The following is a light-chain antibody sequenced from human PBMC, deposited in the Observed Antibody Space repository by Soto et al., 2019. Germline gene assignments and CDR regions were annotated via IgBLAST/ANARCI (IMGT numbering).Light chain of an antibody. CDR1: QSVGTN. Sequence: VMTQSPGALSLSPGERATLSCRASQSVGTNLAWYQQKPGQAPRPLIYGASARATDVPARFSGSGSGTEFTLTISSLQSEDFAVYYCQQYSDWSPITFGGGTKVDIK. CDR2: GAS. J-gene: IGKJ4*01. CDR3: QQYSDWSPIT. V-gene: IGKV3-15*01.